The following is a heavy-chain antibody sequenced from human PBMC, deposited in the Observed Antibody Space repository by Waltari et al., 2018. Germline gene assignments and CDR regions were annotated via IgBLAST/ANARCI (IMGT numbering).Heavy chain of an antibody. D-gene: IGHD6-13*01. CDR2: IYYIGST. V-gene: IGHV4-39*01. Sequence: QLQLQESGPGLVKPSETLSLTCTVSGGSISSSSYYWGWIRQPPGKGLEWIGSIYYIGSTYSTPSLTGLVTISVDTSKNQFSLKLSSVTAADTAVYYCARSIAAAGEFDYWGQGTLVTVSS. CDR3: ARSIAAAGEFDY. J-gene: IGHJ4*02. CDR1: GGSISSSSYY.